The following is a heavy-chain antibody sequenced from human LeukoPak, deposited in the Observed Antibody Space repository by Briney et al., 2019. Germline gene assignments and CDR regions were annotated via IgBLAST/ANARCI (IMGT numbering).Heavy chain of an antibody. Sequence: ASVKVSCTASGYTFTSYDINWVRQATGQGLEWMGWMNPNSGNTGYAQTFQGRVTMTRNTSISTAYMELSSLRSEDTAVYYCARAGPYYVWGSYRYTGGYYFDYWGQRTLVTVSS. V-gene: IGHV1-8*01. D-gene: IGHD3-16*02. CDR3: ARAGPYYVWGSYRYTGGYYFDY. CDR2: MNPNSGNT. J-gene: IGHJ4*02. CDR1: GYTFTSYD.